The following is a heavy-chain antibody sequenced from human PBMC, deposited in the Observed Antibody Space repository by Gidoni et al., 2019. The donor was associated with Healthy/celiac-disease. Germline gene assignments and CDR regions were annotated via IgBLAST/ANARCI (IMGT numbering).Heavy chain of an antibody. CDR3: ARAGDRPFDY. Sequence: QVQLQESGPGLVKPSETLSLTCTVSGGSISSYYWSWIRPPPGKGLEWIGYIYYSGSTNYNPSLKSRVTISVDTSKNQFSLKLSSVTAADTAVYYCARAGDRPFDYWGQGTLVTVSS. CDR1: GGSISSYY. J-gene: IGHJ4*02. D-gene: IGHD2-21*01. V-gene: IGHV4-59*01. CDR2: IYYSGST.